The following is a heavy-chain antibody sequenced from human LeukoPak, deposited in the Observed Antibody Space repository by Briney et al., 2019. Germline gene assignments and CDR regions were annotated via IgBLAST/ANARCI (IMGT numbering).Heavy chain of an antibody. D-gene: IGHD1-26*01. Sequence: AASVKVSCKASGYTFTSYGISWVRQAPGQGLEWMGGISAYNGNTNYAQKLQGRVTMTTDTSTSTAYMELRSLRSDDTAVYYCARSRIVGATIHSYYGMDVWGQGTTVTVSS. CDR1: GYTFTSYG. J-gene: IGHJ6*02. CDR2: ISAYNGNT. CDR3: ARSRIVGATIHSYYGMDV. V-gene: IGHV1-18*01.